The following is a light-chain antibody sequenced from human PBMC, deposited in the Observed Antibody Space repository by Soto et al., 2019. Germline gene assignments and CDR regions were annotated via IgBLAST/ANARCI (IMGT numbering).Light chain of an antibody. CDR1: QGISSY. V-gene: IGKV1-9*01. J-gene: IGKJ4*01. CDR2: TAS. Sequence: EIQLTQSPSFLSESVGDRVTITCRASQGISSYLAWYQQKPGKAPKLLIYTASTLQSGVPSRFSGSGSGTEFTLTISRLQPEDFATYYCQHHNSYPVTFGDGTKVEIK. CDR3: QHHNSYPVT.